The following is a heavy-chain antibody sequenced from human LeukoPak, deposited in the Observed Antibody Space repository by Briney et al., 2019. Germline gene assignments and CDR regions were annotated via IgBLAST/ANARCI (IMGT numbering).Heavy chain of an antibody. D-gene: IGHD5-24*01. CDR2: ISYDGSNK. J-gene: IGHJ4*02. CDR3: ARESDGYNYQPFDY. CDR1: GFTFSSYA. Sequence: PGRSLRLSCAASGFTFSSYAMHWVRQAPGKGLEWVAVISYDGSNKYYADSVKGRFTISRDNSKNTLYLQMNSLRAEDTAVYYCARESDGYNYQPFDYWGQGTLVTASS. V-gene: IGHV3-30-3*01.